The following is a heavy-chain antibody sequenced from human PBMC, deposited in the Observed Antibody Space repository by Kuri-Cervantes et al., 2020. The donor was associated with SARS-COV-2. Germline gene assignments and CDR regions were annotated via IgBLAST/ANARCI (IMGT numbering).Heavy chain of an antibody. CDR2: TSYDGSTK. CDR3: ARGRVGVQDF. Sequence: GGSLRPSCAASGFTFNNYAMHWVRQTPGEGLEWVAITSYDGSTKYYADSVKGRFTISRDNSKNTLYLQMNNLRGEDTAVYFCARGRVGVQDFWGQGTLITVSS. D-gene: IGHD2-21*01. J-gene: IGHJ4*02. CDR1: GFTFNNYA. V-gene: IGHV3-30-3*01.